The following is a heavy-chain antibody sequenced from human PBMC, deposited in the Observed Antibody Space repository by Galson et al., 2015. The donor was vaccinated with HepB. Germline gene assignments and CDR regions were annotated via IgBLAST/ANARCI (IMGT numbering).Heavy chain of an antibody. CDR3: AKVFPEKTDGWYRQALYYFDS. CDR2: ITPSGDNA. D-gene: IGHD6-19*01. V-gene: IGHV3-23*01. J-gene: IGHJ4*02. CDR1: GFTFSYYA. Sequence: SLRLSCAASGFTFSYYAMSWVRQAPGKGLEWVSAITPSGDNAYSADSMKGWFTISRDNSRNTLFLHMNSLRADDTAIYFCAKVFPEKTDGWYRQALYYFDSWGQGTRVTVSS.